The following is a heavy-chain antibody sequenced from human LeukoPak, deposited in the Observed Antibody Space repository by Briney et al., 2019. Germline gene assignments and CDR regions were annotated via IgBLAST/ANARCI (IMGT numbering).Heavy chain of an antibody. CDR1: GYTFSSYG. Sequence: ASVKVSFKASGYTFSSYGISWVRRAPGQEREWMGWISAYNGNTNYRQKVQGRVTLTTDTSTSTAYMDLRSLRSDDTAIYYCARDSPDGSGTYYNDSTDYWGQRTPVTVSS. CDR2: ISAYNGNT. J-gene: IGHJ4*01. V-gene: IGHV1-18*01. CDR3: ARDSPDGSGTYYNDSTDY. D-gene: IGHD3-10*01.